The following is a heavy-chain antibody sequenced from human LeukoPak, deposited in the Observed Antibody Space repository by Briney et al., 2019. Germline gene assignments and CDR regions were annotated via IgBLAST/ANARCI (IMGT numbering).Heavy chain of an antibody. CDR2: IVSSGGNT. Sequence: GGSRRLPCVASVFTFSNYAMNWVRQTPGKGLEGVSSIVSSGGNTYHADSVKGRFTLSRDNSENTVYMQMASLRAEDTAVYYCAKGFIASCSGTRCYPFDHWGQGTPVTVSS. J-gene: IGHJ4*02. V-gene: IGHV3-23*01. CDR3: AKGFIASCSGTRCYPFDH. D-gene: IGHD2-15*01. CDR1: VFTFSNYA.